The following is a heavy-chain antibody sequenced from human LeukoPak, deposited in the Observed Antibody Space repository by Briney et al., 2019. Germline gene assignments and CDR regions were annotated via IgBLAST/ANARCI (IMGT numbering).Heavy chain of an antibody. Sequence: SETLSLTCTVSGGSISSGDYYWSWIRQPPGKGLEWIGYIYYSGSTYYNPSLKSRVTISVGTSKNQFSLKLSSVTAADTAVYYCARGTYYYDSSGPQDAFDIWGQGTMVTVSS. CDR1: GGSISSGDYY. D-gene: IGHD3-22*01. J-gene: IGHJ3*02. V-gene: IGHV4-30-4*08. CDR2: IYYSGST. CDR3: ARGTYYYDSSGPQDAFDI.